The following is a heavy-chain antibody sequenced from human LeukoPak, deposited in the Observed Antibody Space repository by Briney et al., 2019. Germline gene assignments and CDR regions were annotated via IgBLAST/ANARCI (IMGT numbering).Heavy chain of an antibody. Sequence: ASVKVSCKASGYTFTSYGISWVRQAPGQGLEWMGWISAYNGNTDSAQKLQGRVTMTTDTSTSTAYMDLRSLRSDDTAVYYCARDSIVVPAAMDYWGQGILVTVSS. V-gene: IGHV1-18*01. J-gene: IGHJ4*02. D-gene: IGHD2-2*01. CDR1: GYTFTSYG. CDR3: ARDSIVVPAAMDY. CDR2: ISAYNGNT.